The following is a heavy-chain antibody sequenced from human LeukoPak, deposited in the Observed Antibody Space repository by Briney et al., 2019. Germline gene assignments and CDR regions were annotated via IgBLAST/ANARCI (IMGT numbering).Heavy chain of an antibody. Sequence: LEALSLTCAVYGGSFSGYYWTYIRQPPGKGLEWIGEINHSGSTNYNPSLKSRVTISVDTSKNHFSLKLSSVTAADTAVYYCARSHYYDSSGSHNNWFDPWGQGTLVTVSS. CDR1: GGSFSGYY. D-gene: IGHD3-22*01. J-gene: IGHJ5*02. CDR3: ARSHYYDSSGSHNNWFDP. CDR2: INHSGST. V-gene: IGHV4-34*01.